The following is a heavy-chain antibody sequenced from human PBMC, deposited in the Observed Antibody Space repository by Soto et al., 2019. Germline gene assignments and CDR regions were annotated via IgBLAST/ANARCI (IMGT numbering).Heavy chain of an antibody. D-gene: IGHD3-22*01. V-gene: IGHV2-5*02. CDR3: AQWYHSDSSGYYSFDY. CDR1: GFSVSTYGVG. J-gene: IGHJ4*02. CDR2: IYWDDDK. Sequence: QITLKESGPTLVKPTQTLTLTCSISGFSVSTYGVGVGWIRQPPGKALEWLALIYWDDDKRYSPSLKSRLTISXXTXKIXVVLTMTNMDPVDTATYYCAQWYHSDSSGYYSFDYWGQGTLVTVSS.